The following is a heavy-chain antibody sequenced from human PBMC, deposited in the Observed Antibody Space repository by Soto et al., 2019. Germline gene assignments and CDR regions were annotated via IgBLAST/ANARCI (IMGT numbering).Heavy chain of an antibody. CDR3: ARVPIVATIDNWFDP. Sequence: ASVKVSCKASGYTFTSYYMHWVRQAPGQGLEWMGIINPSGGSTSYAQKFQGRVTMTRDTSTSTVYMELSSLRSEDTAVYYCARVPIVATIDNWFDPWGQGTLVTVSS. CDR2: INPSGGST. V-gene: IGHV1-46*01. J-gene: IGHJ5*02. D-gene: IGHD5-12*01. CDR1: GYTFTSYY.